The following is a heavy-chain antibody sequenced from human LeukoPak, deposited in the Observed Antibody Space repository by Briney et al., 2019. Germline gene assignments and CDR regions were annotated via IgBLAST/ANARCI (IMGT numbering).Heavy chain of an antibody. CDR2: INPNSGGT. CDR1: GYTFTGYY. J-gene: IGHJ6*03. Sequence: ASVTVSCKASGYTFTGYYMHWVRQAPGQGLEWMGWINPNSGGTNYAQKFQGRVTMTRDTSISTAYMELSRLRSDDTAVYYCARVRAAAGTDYYYMDVWGKGTTVTVSS. V-gene: IGHV1-2*02. CDR3: ARVRAAAGTDYYYMDV. D-gene: IGHD6-13*01.